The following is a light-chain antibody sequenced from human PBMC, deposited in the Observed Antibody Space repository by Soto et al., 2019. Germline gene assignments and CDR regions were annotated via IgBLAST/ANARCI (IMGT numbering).Light chain of an antibody. CDR1: SSNIGSNT. Sequence: QSVLTQAPSASGTPGQRVTISCSGSSSNIGSNTVSWYQQVPGTAPKLLIYSNDQRPSGVPDRFSGSKSSTSASLAIGGLQSEDEADYYCAAWDGSLNGWVFGGGTKLTVL. V-gene: IGLV1-44*01. J-gene: IGLJ2*01. CDR2: SND. CDR3: AAWDGSLNGWV.